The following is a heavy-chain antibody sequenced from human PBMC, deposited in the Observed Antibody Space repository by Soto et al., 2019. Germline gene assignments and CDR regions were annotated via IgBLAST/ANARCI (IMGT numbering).Heavy chain of an antibody. D-gene: IGHD3-10*01. Sequence: QVQLVQSGAEVKEPGDSVRVSCEASGYTFTAYYIHWVRQAPGQGLEWMGWINPKFGDTTYAQDFQGRFTLAREMSISTVYMDLSRLTSDDPAIYYCARNLDYYYGPGSGNGHGVWGQGTTVNVFS. V-gene: IGHV1-2*02. CDR2: INPKFGDT. J-gene: IGHJ6*02. CDR3: ARNLDYYYGPGSGNGHGV. CDR1: GYTFTAYY.